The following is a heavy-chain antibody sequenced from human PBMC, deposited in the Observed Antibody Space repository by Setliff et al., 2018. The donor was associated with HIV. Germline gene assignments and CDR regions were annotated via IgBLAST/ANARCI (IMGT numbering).Heavy chain of an antibody. CDR3: ARGPAGRLVFLSY. CDR1: DGSISSYY. V-gene: IGHV4-59*01. Sequence: SETLSLTCTVSDGSISSYYWSWIRQSPGKGLEWLGYIYYSGSTNYNPSLKSRVTISVDTSKNQFSLTLNSVTAADTAVYYCARGPAGRLVFLSYWGQGTLVTVSS. J-gene: IGHJ4*02. D-gene: IGHD6-6*01. CDR2: IYYSGST.